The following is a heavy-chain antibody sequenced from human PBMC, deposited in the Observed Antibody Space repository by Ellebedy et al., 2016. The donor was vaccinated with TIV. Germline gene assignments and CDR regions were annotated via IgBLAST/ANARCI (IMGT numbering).Heavy chain of an antibody. Sequence: SVKVSCXASGGTFSGYAISWVRQAPGQGLEWMGRIIPILGIANYAQKFQGRVTITADKSTSTAYMELSSLRSEDTAVYYCARTGGSYLRMHWYFDLWGRGTLVTVSS. V-gene: IGHV1-69*04. J-gene: IGHJ2*01. CDR2: IIPILGIA. CDR1: GGTFSGYA. D-gene: IGHD1-26*01. CDR3: ARTGGSYLRMHWYFDL.